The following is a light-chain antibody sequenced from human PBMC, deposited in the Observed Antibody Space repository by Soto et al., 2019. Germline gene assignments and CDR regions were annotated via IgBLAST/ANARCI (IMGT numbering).Light chain of an antibody. V-gene: IGKV3-15*01. J-gene: IGKJ1*01. Sequence: EIVMTQSPATLSLSPGERATLSCRASQSVGTTVAWFQQKPGQPPRLLMYGASTWATGIPGRFSGSGSGTDFPPTISGLQSEDFAIYFWQRYNTCTWTFGQGTKVEVK. CDR1: QSVGTT. CDR2: GAS. CDR3: QRYNTCTWT.